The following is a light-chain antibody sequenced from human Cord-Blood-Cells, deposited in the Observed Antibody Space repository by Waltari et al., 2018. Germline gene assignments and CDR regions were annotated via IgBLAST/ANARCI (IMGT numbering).Light chain of an antibody. J-gene: IGLJ1*01. Sequence: QSALTQPASVSGSHGQSLTISCTGPDSDGGCYNLVSLYQQHPGKAPKLMIYDVSNRPSGVSNRFSGSKSGNTASLTISGLQAEDEADYYCSSYTSSSTPYVFGTGTKVTVL. CDR1: DSDGGCYNL. CDR2: DVS. CDR3: SSYTSSSTPYV. V-gene: IGLV2-14*01.